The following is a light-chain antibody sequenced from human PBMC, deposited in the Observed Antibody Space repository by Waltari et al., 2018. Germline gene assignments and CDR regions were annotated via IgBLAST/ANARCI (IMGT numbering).Light chain of an antibody. V-gene: IGLV2-14*03. Sequence: QSALTQPASVSGSPGQSITISCTGTSSDVGGYKYVSWYQQHPDKAPKLMLYDVHNRTSGVYKRFSGSKSGNTASLTISSLQAEDEADYYCSSYTSSTIPVFGTGTKVTVL. CDR2: DVH. J-gene: IGLJ1*01. CDR1: SSDVGGYKY. CDR3: SSYTSSTIPV.